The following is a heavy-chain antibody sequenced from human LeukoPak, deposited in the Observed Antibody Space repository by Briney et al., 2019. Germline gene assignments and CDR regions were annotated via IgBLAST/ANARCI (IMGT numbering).Heavy chain of an antibody. J-gene: IGHJ6*02. CDR3: ARLYCSSTSCPRSMDV. V-gene: IGHV3-15*01. Sequence: GGFLRLSCAASGFTFSNAWMSWVRQAPGKGLEWVGRIKSKTDGGTTDYAAPVKGRFTISRDDSKNTLYLQMNSLKTEDTAVYYCARLYCSSTSCPRSMDVWGQGTTVTVSS. CDR2: IKSKTDGGTT. CDR1: GFTFSNAW. D-gene: IGHD2-2*01.